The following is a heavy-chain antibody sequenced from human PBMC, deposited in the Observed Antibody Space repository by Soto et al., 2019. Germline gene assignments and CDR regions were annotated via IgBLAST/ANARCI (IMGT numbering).Heavy chain of an antibody. J-gene: IGHJ4*02. D-gene: IGHD3-3*01. CDR3: TTGSVEGY. CDR2: IKTKTQGETT. V-gene: IGHV3-15*07. Sequence: VQLVESGGGLVKPGGSLRLSCAASGFSISSAWMNWVRQAPGKGLDWVGRIKTKTQGETTDYPAPVKGRFTISTADSKNTLSLQMHSPKLEDTAVYYCTTGSVEGYWGQATLVTVSS. CDR1: GFSISSAW.